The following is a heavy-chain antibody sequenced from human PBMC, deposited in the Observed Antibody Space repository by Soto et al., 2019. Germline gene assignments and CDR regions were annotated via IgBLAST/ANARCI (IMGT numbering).Heavy chain of an antibody. CDR2: IYSGETT. J-gene: IGHJ4*02. V-gene: IGHV3-53*01. CDR1: GFNVNSDY. CDR3: TRDGRGLGRLSLFEY. Sequence: GGSLRLSCAASGFNVNSDYMNWVRQTPGKGLEWVTSIYSGETTYYADSVRGRFTISSDKSKNTLYFQLSSLRIEDTAVYYCTRDGRGLGRLSLFEYWGQGVLVTVSS. D-gene: IGHD2-21*02.